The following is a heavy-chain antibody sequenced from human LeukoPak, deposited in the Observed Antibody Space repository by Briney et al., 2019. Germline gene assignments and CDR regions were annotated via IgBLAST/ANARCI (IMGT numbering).Heavy chain of an antibody. J-gene: IGHJ4*02. CDR1: GYTFTSYG. CDR2: ISAYNGNT. Sequence: ASVKVSCKASGYTFTSYGISWVRQAPGQGLEWMGWISAYNGNTNYAQKLQGRVTMTTDTSTSTAYVELRSLRSDDTAVYYCARETGYSYGLSLDYWGQGTLVTVSS. D-gene: IGHD5-18*01. V-gene: IGHV1-18*01. CDR3: ARETGYSYGLSLDY.